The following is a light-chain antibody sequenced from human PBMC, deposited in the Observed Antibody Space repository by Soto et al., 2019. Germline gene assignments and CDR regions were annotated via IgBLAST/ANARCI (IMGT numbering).Light chain of an antibody. Sequence: ETVLTQSPATLSVSPGERATLSCRASRSVDNNLAWYQQKPGQAPRLLIYGASTRATGIPARFSGSGSGTDFTLTISSLQSEDFAVYFCQQFYTWPQTFGHGTRVEI. V-gene: IGKV3-15*01. CDR2: GAS. CDR3: QQFYTWPQT. J-gene: IGKJ1*01. CDR1: RSVDNN.